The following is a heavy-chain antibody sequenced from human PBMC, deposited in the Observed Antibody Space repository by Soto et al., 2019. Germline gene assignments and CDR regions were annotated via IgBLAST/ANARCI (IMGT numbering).Heavy chain of an antibody. CDR1: GYTVTSYG. CDR3: AGVDITIFGVVNDYYYYGMDV. J-gene: IGHJ6*02. D-gene: IGHD3-3*01. V-gene: IGHV1-18*01. CDR2: ISAYNGNT. Sequence: ASVKVSCKASGYTVTSYGISWVRQAPGQGLEWMGWISAYNGNTNYAQKLQGRVTMTTDTSTSTAYRELRSLRSDDTAVYYCAGVDITIFGVVNDYYYYGMDVWGQGTTVTVSS.